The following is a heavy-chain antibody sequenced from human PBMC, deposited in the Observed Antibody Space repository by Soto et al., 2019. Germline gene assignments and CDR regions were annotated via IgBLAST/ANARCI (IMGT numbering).Heavy chain of an antibody. J-gene: IGHJ4*02. CDR1: GDTSTRYG. V-gene: IGHV1-3*01. D-gene: IGHD4-17*01. Sequence: ASVKVSCKISGDTSTRYGFHWLRQAPGQRLEWMGWINAGNGNPKYSQRFQGRVTITRDTSASTAYMNLISLRFEDTAVYYCASGLDYGELDFWGQGTLVTVSS. CDR2: INAGNGNP. CDR3: ASGLDYGELDF.